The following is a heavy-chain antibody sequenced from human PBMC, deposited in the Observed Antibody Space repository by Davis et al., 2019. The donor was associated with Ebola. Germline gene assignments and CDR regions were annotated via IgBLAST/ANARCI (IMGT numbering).Heavy chain of an antibody. CDR2: IYPGDSDT. D-gene: IGHD2-21*02. V-gene: IGHV5-51*01. CDR1: GYSFTSYW. CDR3: ARRGIVVVTAKDAFDI. Sequence: GESLKISCKGSGYSFTSYWIGWVRQMPGKGLEWMGIIYPGDSDTRYSPSFQGQVTISADKSISTAYLQWSSLKASDTAMYYCARRGIVVVTAKDAFDIWGQGTMVTVSS. J-gene: IGHJ3*02.